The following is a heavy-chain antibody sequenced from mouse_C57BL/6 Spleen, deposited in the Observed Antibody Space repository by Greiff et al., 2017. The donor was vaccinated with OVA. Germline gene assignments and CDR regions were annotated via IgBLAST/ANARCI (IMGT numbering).Heavy chain of an antibody. CDR3: ARGVLITTVVEGYFDV. CDR2: INPSSGYT. V-gene: IGHV1-7*01. D-gene: IGHD1-1*01. Sequence: QVQLQQSGADLAKPEASVKLSCKASGYTFTSYWMHWVKQRPGQGLEWIGYINPSSGYTKYNQKFKDKATLTADKSSSTAYMQLSSLTYEDSAVYYVARGVLITTVVEGYFDVWGTGTTVTVSS. CDR1: GYTFTSYW. J-gene: IGHJ1*03.